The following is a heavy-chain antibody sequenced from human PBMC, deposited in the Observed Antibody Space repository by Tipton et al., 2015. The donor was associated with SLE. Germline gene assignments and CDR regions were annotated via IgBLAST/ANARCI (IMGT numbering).Heavy chain of an antibody. CDR1: GFTFSNYA. J-gene: IGHJ1*01. Sequence: GSLRLSYGGFGFTFSNYAMSWVRQAPGKGLEWVSVIYSGGSTYYADSVKGRFTISRDNSKNTLYLQMNSLRAEDTAVYYCAKHGAGTYFQHWGQGTLVTVSS. V-gene: IGHV3-23*03. CDR3: AKHGAGTYFQH. CDR2: IYSGGST. D-gene: IGHD6-13*01.